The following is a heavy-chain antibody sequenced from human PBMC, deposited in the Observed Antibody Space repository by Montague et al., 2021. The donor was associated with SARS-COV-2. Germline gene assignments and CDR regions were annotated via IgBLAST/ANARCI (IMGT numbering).Heavy chain of an antibody. CDR2: IYYSGST. D-gene: IGHD3-9*01. CDR1: GGSISSSSCY. Sequence: SETLSLTCTVSGGSISSSSCYWGWIRQPPGKGLEWIGSIYYSGSTHYXPSLKSRVTISVDTSKNQFSLKLSSVTAADTAVYYCARHGSSGYFDWLGDWGQGTLVTVSS. V-gene: IGHV4-39*01. CDR3: ARHGSSGYFDWLGD. J-gene: IGHJ4*02.